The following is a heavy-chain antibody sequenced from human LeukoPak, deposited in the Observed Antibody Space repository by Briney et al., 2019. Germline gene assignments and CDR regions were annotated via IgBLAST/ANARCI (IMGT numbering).Heavy chain of an antibody. J-gene: IGHJ6*03. CDR1: GGTFSSYA. V-gene: IGHV1-69*05. D-gene: IGHD3-3*01. Sequence: SVKVSCKVSGGTFSSYAISWVRQAPGQGLEWMGGIIPIFGTANYAQKFQGRVTITTDESTSTAYMELSSLRSEDTAVYYCARGTIFGDYYYYMDVWGKGTTVTVSS. CDR2: IIPIFGTA. CDR3: ARGTIFGDYYYYMDV.